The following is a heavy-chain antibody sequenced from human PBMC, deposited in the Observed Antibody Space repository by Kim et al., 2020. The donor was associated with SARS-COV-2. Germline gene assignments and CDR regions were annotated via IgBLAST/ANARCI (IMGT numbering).Heavy chain of an antibody. V-gene: IGHV1-8*02. D-gene: IGHD1-1*01. Sequence: ASVKVSCKASGYTFTNYDINWVRQAPGQGLEWMGWINANSGNTSYAQKVQGRVTMTTNTTTSTAYMELSSLRSEDTAVYFCARGGRATTGPVSYYSF. CDR3: ARGGRATTGPVSYYSF. J-gene: IGHJ6*03. CDR1: GYTFTNYD. CDR2: INANSGNT.